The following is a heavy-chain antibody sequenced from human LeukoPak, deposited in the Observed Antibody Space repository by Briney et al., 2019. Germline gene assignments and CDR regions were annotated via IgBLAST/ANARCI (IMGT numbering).Heavy chain of an antibody. CDR2: ISSSGSTI. D-gene: IGHD3-10*01. CDR3: ARASYYYGSGSYTEGLPYYYIDV. J-gene: IGHJ6*03. V-gene: IGHV3-48*03. CDR1: GFTFRSYD. Sequence: GGSLRLSCAASGFTFRSYDMNWVRQAPGKGLEWVSYISSSGSTIYYADSVKGRFTISRDNAKNSLYLQMNSLRAEDTAVYYCARASYYYGSGSYTEGLPYYYIDVWGKGTTVTISS.